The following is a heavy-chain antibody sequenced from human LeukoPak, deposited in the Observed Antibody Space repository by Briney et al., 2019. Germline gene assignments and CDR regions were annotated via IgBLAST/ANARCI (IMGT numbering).Heavy chain of an antibody. CDR2: ISWNSGSI. CDR3: AKGTPYYYDSSGSLYYFDY. J-gene: IGHJ4*02. D-gene: IGHD3-22*01. V-gene: IGHV3-9*01. CDR1: GFTFDDYA. Sequence: PGRSLRLSCAASGFTFDDYAMHWVRQAPGKGLEWVSGISWNSGSIGYADSVKGRFTISRDNAKNSLYLQMNSLRAEDTALYYCAKGTPYYYDSSGSLYYFDYLGQGTLVTVSS.